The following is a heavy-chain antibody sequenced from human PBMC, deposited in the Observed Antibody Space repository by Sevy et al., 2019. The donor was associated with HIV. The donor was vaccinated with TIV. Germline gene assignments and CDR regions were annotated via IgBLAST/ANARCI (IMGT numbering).Heavy chain of an antibody. CDR1: GYSFTSYW. CDR3: ARKYYDILTGYYRFDP. V-gene: IGHV5-51*01. CDR2: IYPGDSDT. Sequence: GESLKISCKGSGYSFTSYWIGWVRQMPGKGLEWMGIIYPGDSDTRYSPSFQGQVTISADKSISTAYLQWSSLKASVTAMYYCARKYYDILTGYYRFDPWGQGTLVTVSS. D-gene: IGHD3-9*01. J-gene: IGHJ5*02.